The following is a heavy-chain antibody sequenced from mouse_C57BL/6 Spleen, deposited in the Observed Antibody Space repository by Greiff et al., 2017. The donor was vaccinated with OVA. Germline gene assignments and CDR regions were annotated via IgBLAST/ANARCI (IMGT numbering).Heavy chain of an antibody. CDR1: GFTFSDYG. J-gene: IGHJ4*01. CDR2: ISSGSSTI. D-gene: IGHD2-5*01. V-gene: IGHV5-17*01. Sequence: EVKLEESGGGLVKPGGSLKLSCAASGFTFSDYGMHWVRQAPEKGLEWVAYISSGSSTIYYAHTVKGRFTISRDNAKNTLFLQMTSLRSEDTAMYYCARETYYSNYVEAMDYWGQGTSVTVSS. CDR3: ARETYYSNYVEAMDY.